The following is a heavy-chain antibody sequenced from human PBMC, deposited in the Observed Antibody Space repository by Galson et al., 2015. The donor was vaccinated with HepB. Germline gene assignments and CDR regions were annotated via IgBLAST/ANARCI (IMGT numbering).Heavy chain of an antibody. Sequence: SLRLSCAASGFTVSGSYMNWVRQAPGKGLEWVSLINSGGSTDYADSVKGRFTISRDNSKNTLYLQMNSLRAEDTAVYYCARAGYSGYTLGNWGQGTLVTVSS. CDR3: ARAGYSGYTLGN. V-gene: IGHV3-66*01. CDR2: INSGGST. D-gene: IGHD5-12*01. J-gene: IGHJ4*02. CDR1: GFTVSGSY.